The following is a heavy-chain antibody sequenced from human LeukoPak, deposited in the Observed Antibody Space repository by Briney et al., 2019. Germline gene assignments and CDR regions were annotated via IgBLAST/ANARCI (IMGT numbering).Heavy chain of an antibody. J-gene: IGHJ4*02. CDR1: GGSISSYY. Sequence: SETLSLTCAVPGGSISSYYRSWVRQPPGKGLWRIGYSNTRESTNYDPSLKSRVTISVDTSKNQFSLKLSSVTAADTAVYYCARLSGYSSGWYVPDYWGQGTLVTVSS. D-gene: IGHD6-19*01. CDR2: SNTREST. V-gene: IGHV4-4*09. CDR3: ARLSGYSSGWYVPDY.